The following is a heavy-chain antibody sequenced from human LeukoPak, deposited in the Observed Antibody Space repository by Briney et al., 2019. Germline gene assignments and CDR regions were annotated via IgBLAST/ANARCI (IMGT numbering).Heavy chain of an antibody. D-gene: IGHD6-19*01. CDR2: INTNTGNP. J-gene: IGHJ4*02. V-gene: IGHV7-4-1*02. Sequence: GASVKVSCKASGYTFTNYPMIWVRQAPGQGLEWMGWINTNTGNPTYAQGFTGRFVLSLDTSVGTTYLQINSLKTEDTAVYYCARGGYSRGQGSPFDYWGQGTLVTVSS. CDR1: GYTFTNYP. CDR3: ARGGYSRGQGSPFDY.